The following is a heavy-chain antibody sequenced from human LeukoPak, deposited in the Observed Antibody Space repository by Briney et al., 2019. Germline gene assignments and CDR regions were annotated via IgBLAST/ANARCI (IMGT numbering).Heavy chain of an antibody. Sequence: SETLSLTCTVSGGSISSSSYYWGWIRQPPGKGLEWIGSIYYSGSTYYNPSLKSRVTISVDTSKNQFSLKLSFVTAADTAVYYCASRVTMVRGTTSWFDPWGQGTLVTVSS. V-gene: IGHV4-39*01. D-gene: IGHD3-10*01. J-gene: IGHJ5*02. CDR1: GGSISSSSYY. CDR2: IYYSGST. CDR3: ASRVTMVRGTTSWFDP.